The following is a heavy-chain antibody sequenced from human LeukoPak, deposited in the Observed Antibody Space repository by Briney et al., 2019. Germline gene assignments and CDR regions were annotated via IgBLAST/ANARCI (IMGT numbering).Heavy chain of an antibody. V-gene: IGHV4-59*08. CDR2: IYYSGST. D-gene: IGHD3-10*02. Sequence: SETLSLTCTVSGGSISSYYWSWIRQPPGKGLEWIGYIYYSGSTNYNPSLKSRVTISVDTSKNQFSLKLSSVTAADTAVYYCARARDNVLDYWGQGILVTVSS. CDR1: GGSISSYY. CDR3: ARARDNVLDY. J-gene: IGHJ4*02.